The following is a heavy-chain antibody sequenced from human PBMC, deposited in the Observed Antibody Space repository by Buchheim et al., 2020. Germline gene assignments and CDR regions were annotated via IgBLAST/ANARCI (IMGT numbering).Heavy chain of an antibody. CDR1: GGSISSYY. D-gene: IGHD3-22*01. CDR3: AGADSSGYYYADY. Sequence: QVQLQESGPGLVKPSETLSLTCTVSGGSISSYYWSWIRQPPGKGLEWIGYSYYSGSTNYNPSLNSRVTISVDTSKNQFSLKLSSVTAADTAVYYCAGADSSGYYYADYWGQGTL. CDR2: SYYSGST. J-gene: IGHJ4*02. V-gene: IGHV4-59*01.